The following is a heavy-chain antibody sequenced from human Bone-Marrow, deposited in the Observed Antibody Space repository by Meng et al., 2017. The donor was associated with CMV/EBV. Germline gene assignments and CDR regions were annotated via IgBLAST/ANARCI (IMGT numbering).Heavy chain of an antibody. CDR2: IKQDGNEI. V-gene: IGHV3-7*01. CDR3: ASGSDSRYFDD. Sequence: GESLKISWVGFGITFKNYWLKWARQAPGQGLEWVANIKQDGNEIYYVDSVKGRFTVSRDNAKNSLYLQMDSLRVDDTAIYYCASGSDSRYFDDWGQGPRVTGSS. CDR1: GITFKNYW. J-gene: IGHJ4*02. D-gene: IGHD6-13*01.